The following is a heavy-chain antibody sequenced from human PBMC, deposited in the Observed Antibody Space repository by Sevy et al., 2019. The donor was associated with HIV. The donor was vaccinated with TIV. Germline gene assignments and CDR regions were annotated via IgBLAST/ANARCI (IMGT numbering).Heavy chain of an antibody. CDR3: ARVAGCGGDCSLLNCFDP. V-gene: IGHV1-2*02. D-gene: IGHD2-21*02. CDR2: INPNSGGT. J-gene: IGHJ5*02. CDR1: GYTFTGYY. Sequence: ASVKVSCKASGYTFTGYYMHWVRQAPGQGLEWMGWINPNSGGTNYAQKFQGRVTMTRDTSISTAYMELSRLRSDDTAVYYCARVAGCGGDCSLLNCFDPWGQGTLVTVSS.